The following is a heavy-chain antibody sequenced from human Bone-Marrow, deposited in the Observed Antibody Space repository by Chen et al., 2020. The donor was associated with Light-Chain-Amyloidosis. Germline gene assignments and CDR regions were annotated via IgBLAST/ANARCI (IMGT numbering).Heavy chain of an antibody. J-gene: IGHJ4*02. Sequence: QVQLQESGPGLVKPSQTLSLTCTVSGYSISSGYYWGWIRQPPGKGLEWIGSIYHTGTTYYNPSLKSRVTISLDRSKNQFSLKLSSVNAADTAVYYSTRAGVNGTGYFSPFDHWGQGYLVTVSS. D-gene: IGHD2-8*02. CDR2: IYHTGTT. CDR3: TRAGVNGTGYFSPFDH. CDR1: GYSISSGYY. V-gene: IGHV4-38-2*02.